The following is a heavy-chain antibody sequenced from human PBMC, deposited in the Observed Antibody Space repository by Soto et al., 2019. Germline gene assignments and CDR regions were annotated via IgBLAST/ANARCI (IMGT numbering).Heavy chain of an antibody. CDR1: GFSLSTSGAA. J-gene: IGHJ5*02. Sequence: QINLIESGPTLVNPTQTLTLTCTFSGFSLSTSGAAVGWVRQPPGRALEWLALIYWDGDKRYNASLGNRLTITKDTYMHRVVLTLTNVDPADTATYYCAHRATMTIFGLIIDNGIWFDPWGQGTRVIVSS. V-gene: IGHV2-5*02. CDR2: IYWDGDK. CDR3: AHRATMTIFGLIIDNGIWFDP. D-gene: IGHD3-3*01.